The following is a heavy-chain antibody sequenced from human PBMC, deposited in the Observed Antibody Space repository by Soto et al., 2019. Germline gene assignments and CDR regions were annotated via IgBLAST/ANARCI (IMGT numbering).Heavy chain of an antibody. V-gene: IGHV1-8*01. J-gene: IGHJ3*02. CDR1: GYTFTSYD. Sequence: ASVKVSCKASGYTFTSYDINWVRQATGQGLEWMGWMNPNSGNTGYAQKFQGRVTMTRNTSISTAYMELSSLRSEDTAVYYCARAPPARPDAFDIWGQGTMVTVSS. CDR3: ARAPPARPDAFDI. CDR2: MNPNSGNT.